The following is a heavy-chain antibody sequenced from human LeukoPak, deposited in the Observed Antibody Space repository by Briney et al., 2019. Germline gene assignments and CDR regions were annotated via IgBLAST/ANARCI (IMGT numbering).Heavy chain of an antibody. CDR3: ARCGSYFDY. J-gene: IGHJ4*02. CDR2: ISSNGGST. Sequence: GGSLRLSCAASGFTFSSYAMHWVRQAPGKGLEYVSAISSNGGSTYYANSVKGRFTISRDNSKNTLYLQMNSLRAEDTAVYYCARCGSYFDYWGQGTLVTVSS. V-gene: IGHV3-64*01. D-gene: IGHD1-26*01. CDR1: GFTFSSYA.